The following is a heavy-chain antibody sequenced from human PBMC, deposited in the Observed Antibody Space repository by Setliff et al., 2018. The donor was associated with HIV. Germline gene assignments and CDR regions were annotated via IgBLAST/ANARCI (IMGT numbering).Heavy chain of an antibody. CDR1: GYTFINYH. CDR3: ARVPGGISDCFDY. J-gene: IGHJ4*02. Sequence: ASVKVSCKASGYTFINYHITWVRQAPGQGLEWVGSISASSVNTNYTQGRVTMTTDISTSTAYRELRSLRSADSAVYYCARVPGGISDCFDYWGQGTQVTVSS. CDR2: ISASSVNT. D-gene: IGHD2-15*01. V-gene: IGHV1-18*01.